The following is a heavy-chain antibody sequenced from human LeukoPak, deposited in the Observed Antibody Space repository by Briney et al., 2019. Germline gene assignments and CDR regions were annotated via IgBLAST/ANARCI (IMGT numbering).Heavy chain of an antibody. CDR1: GFTFGSSP. CDR3: AKDAHVGANPFDI. V-gene: IGHV3-23*01. CDR2: ISGSGGST. D-gene: IGHD1-26*01. J-gene: IGHJ3*02. Sequence: GGSLRLSCVASGFTFGSSPMSWVRQAPGKGLEWVSAISGSGGSTYYADSVKGRFTISRDNSKNTLYLQMNSLRAEDTAVYYCAKDAHVGANPFDIWGQGTMVTVSS.